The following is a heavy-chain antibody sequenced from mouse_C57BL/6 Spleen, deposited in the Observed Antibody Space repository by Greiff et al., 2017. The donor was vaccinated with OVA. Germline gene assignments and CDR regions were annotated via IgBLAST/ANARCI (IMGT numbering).Heavy chain of an antibody. CDR3: ALLLQLSGAMDY. CDR1: GYSITSGYS. J-gene: IGHJ4*01. CDR2: ISYDGSN. V-gene: IGHV3-6*01. Sequence: EVKLMESGPGLVKPSQSLSLTCSVTGYSITSGYSWNWIRQFPGNKLEWMGYISYDGSNNYNPSLKNRISITRDTSKNQFFLKLNSVTTEDTATYYCALLLQLSGAMDYWGQGTSVTVSS. D-gene: IGHD1-1*01.